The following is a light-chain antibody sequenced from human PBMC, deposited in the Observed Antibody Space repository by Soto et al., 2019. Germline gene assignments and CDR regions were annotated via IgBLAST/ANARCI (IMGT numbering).Light chain of an antibody. CDR3: SSYTRSSTYV. J-gene: IGLJ1*01. V-gene: IGLV2-14*01. CDR2: EVN. CDR1: SSDVGTYNY. Sequence: QSVLTQPASVSGSPGQSITISCTGTSSDVGTYNYVSWYQQYPGKAPKLIIYEVNIRPSGVSNRFSGSKSGNTASLTISGLQADDEADYYCSSYTRSSTYVFGTGTKVTVL.